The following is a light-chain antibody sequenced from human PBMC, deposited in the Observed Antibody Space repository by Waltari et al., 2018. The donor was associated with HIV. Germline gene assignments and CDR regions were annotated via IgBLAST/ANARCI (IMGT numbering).Light chain of an antibody. CDR3: ATWDDSLNGRWV. J-gene: IGLJ3*02. V-gene: IGLV1-44*01. CDR1: SSNIGSNT. Sequence: QSVLTQPPSASGTPGQRVTLPCSGSSSNIGSNTINWYQQRPGTAPKLLIYSNNQRPPGVPDRFSGSKSGTSASLAISGLQSEDEADYYCATWDDSLNGRWVFGGGTKLTVL. CDR2: SNN.